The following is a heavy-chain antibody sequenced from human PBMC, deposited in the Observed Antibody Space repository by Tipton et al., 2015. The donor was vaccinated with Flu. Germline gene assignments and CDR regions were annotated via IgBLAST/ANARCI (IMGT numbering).Heavy chain of an antibody. V-gene: IGHV3-21*01. CDR2: ITGSSTYI. J-gene: IGHJ4*02. D-gene: IGHD5-12*01. CDR1: GFTFSRSR. CDR3: ARDPFDGYEGDFDS. Sequence: TASGFTFSRSRMNWVRQAPGKGLEWVSSITGSSTYIYNADSVKGRFTVSRDNAKNSLYLQMNSLRAEDTAVYYCARDPFDGYEGDFDSWGQGTLVTVSS.